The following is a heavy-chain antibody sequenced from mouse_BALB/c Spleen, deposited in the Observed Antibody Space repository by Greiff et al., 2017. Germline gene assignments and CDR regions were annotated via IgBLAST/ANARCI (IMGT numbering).Heavy chain of an antibody. CDR2: ISSGSSTI. Sequence: EVQRVESGGGLVQPGGSRKLSCAASGFTFSSFGMHWVRQAPEKGLEWVAYISSGSSTIYYADTVKGRFTISRDNPKNTLFLQMTSLRSEDTAMHYCARWRYDGDLYAMDYWGQGTSVTVSS. D-gene: IGHD2-14*01. CDR1: GFTFSSFG. V-gene: IGHV5-17*02. J-gene: IGHJ4*01. CDR3: ARWRYDGDLYAMDY.